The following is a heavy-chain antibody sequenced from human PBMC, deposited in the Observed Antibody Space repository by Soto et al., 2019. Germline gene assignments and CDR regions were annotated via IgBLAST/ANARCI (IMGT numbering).Heavy chain of an antibody. Sequence: EVQLVESGGALVQPGGFLRLSCATSGFTFSRYWMHWVRQVPGKGLVWVSRINSDGSSISYSDSVKGRFTISRDNAKNTLYLQMNSLRVEDTAVYYCARLPVDTITSLGYWGQGTLVTVSS. V-gene: IGHV3-74*01. J-gene: IGHJ4*02. CDR3: ARLPVDTITSLGY. CDR1: GFTFSRYW. D-gene: IGHD3-3*01. CDR2: INSDGSSI.